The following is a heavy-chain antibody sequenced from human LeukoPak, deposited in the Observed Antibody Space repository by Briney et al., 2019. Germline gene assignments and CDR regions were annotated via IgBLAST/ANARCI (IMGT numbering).Heavy chain of an antibody. Sequence: GGSLRLSCEASGFTFSSYAMSWVRQAPGKGLEWVSGISGGGGSTYYADSVKGRFTISRDNSKNTLYLQMNSLRAEDTAVYYCATPPRGGTTVIYYWGQGTLVTVSS. J-gene: IGHJ4*02. CDR2: ISGGGGST. V-gene: IGHV3-23*01. D-gene: IGHD4-17*01. CDR1: GFTFSSYA. CDR3: ATPPRGGTTVIYY.